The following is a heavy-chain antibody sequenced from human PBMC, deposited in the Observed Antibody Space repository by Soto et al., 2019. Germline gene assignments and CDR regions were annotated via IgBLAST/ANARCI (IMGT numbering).Heavy chain of an antibody. CDR1: GFTFSSYA. J-gene: IGHJ4*02. D-gene: IGHD4-17*01. CDR3: ARVSTVVTHYFDY. V-gene: IGHV3-30-3*01. Sequence: GGSLRLSCAASGFTFSSYAMHWVSQAPAKGLEWVAVISYDGIHQYYADSVKGRFTISRDNSKNTLFLQMNSLRAEDTSVYYCARVSTVVTHYFDYWGKGT. CDR2: ISYDGIHQ.